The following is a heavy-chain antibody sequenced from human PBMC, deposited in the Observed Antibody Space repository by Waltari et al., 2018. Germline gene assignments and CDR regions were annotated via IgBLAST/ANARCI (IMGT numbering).Heavy chain of an antibody. Sequence: QVQLVESGGGVVQPGRSLRLPCAASGFTFSPSTMHWVRKAPGKGLEWVALILYDGSNTYYADSVKGRFTISRDNSKNTLYLQMNSLRPDDRAVYYCTRGSTTAARCMDSWGQGTLVTVSS. J-gene: IGHJ4*02. V-gene: IGHV3-30*01. CDR1: GFTFSPST. CDR3: TRGSTTAARCMDS. CDR2: ILYDGSNT. D-gene: IGHD6-6*01.